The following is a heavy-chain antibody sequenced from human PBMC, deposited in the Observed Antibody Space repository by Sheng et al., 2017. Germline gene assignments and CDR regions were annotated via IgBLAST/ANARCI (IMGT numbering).Heavy chain of an antibody. J-gene: IGHJ6*03. CDR2: IIPVVDMT. CDR1: GGTFTGYT. CDR3: AKTPDHSYYHMDV. V-gene: IGHV1-69*02. Sequence: QVQLVQSGADVKKPGSSVRVSCKTSGGTFTGYTINWVRQAPGQGLEWMGRIIPVVDMTNYAQTFQGRVTFTADKSTGTAYMELTSLRSEDTAVYYCAKTPDHSYYHMDVWGKGTTVTVSS.